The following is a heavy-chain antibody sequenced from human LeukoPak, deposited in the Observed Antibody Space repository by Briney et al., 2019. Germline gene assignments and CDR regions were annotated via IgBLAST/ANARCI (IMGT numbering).Heavy chain of an antibody. V-gene: IGHV3-23*01. CDR1: GFTFSSYA. D-gene: IGHD3-22*01. CDR2: ISGSGGST. J-gene: IGHJ4*02. CDR3: AKVEEFSQYYYDSSGPPTFYFDY. Sequence: GGSLRLSCAASGFTFSSYAMSWGRQAPGKGLEWGSAISGSGGSTYYADSVKGRFTISRDNSKNTLYLQMNSLRAEDTAVYYCAKVEEFSQYYYDSSGPPTFYFDYWGQGTLVTVSS.